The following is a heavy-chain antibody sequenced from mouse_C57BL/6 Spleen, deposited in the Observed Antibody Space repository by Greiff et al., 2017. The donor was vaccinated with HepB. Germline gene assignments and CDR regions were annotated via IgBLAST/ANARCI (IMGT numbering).Heavy chain of an antibody. CDR3: ARGYYSNFYYFDY. CDR1: GYTFTSYW. V-gene: IGHV1-52*01. D-gene: IGHD2-5*01. Sequence: VKLQQPGAELVRPGSSVKLSCKASGYTFTSYWMHWVKQRPIQGLEWIGNIDPSDSETHYNQKFKDKATLTVDKSSSTAYMQLSSLTSEDSAVYYCARGYYSNFYYFDYWGQGTTLTVSS. CDR2: IDPSDSET. J-gene: IGHJ2*01.